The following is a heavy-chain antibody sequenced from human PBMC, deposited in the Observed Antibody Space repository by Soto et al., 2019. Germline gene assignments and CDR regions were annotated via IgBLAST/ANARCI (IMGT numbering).Heavy chain of an antibody. D-gene: IGHD1-1*01. CDR1: GYTFIAYY. CDR3: ATGTNGTTGWFHP. Sequence: QVRLVQSGPEVLQPGASVKVSCTTSGYTFIAYYLHWVRQVPGQGLEWMGWVNPKSGDTNYAQKFQGRLSMTRDTSLSSDHMHLSRLTSDDTAVYYCATGTNGTTGWFHPWGQGTQVTVSS. CDR2: VNPKSGDT. V-gene: IGHV1-2*02. J-gene: IGHJ5*02.